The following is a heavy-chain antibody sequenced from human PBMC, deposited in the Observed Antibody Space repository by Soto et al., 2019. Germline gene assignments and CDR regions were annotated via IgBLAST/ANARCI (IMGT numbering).Heavy chain of an antibody. CDR2: ISYDGSNK. J-gene: IGHJ4*02. CDR3: AREGLVPAATPWFDY. Sequence: QVQLVESGGGVVQPGRSLRLSCAASGFTFSSYAMHLVRQAPGKGLEWVAVISYDGSNKYYADSVKGRFTISRDNSKNTLYLQMNSLRAEDTAVYYCAREGLVPAATPWFDYWGQGTLVTVSS. V-gene: IGHV3-30-3*01. CDR1: GFTFSSYA. D-gene: IGHD2-2*02.